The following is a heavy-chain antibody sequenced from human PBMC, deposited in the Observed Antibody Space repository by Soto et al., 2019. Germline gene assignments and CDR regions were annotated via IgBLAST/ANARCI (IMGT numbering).Heavy chain of an antibody. V-gene: IGHV1-3*01. J-gene: IGHJ4*02. Sequence: QVPLVQSGAEVKKPGASVKVSCKASGYTFTSYAMHWVRQAPGQRLEWMGWINAGNGNTKYSQKFQGRVTITRDTSASTAYMELSSLRSEDTAVYYCARELYSGSYYFDYWGQGTLVTVSS. CDR3: ARELYSGSYYFDY. CDR2: INAGNGNT. CDR1: GYTFTSYA. D-gene: IGHD1-26*01.